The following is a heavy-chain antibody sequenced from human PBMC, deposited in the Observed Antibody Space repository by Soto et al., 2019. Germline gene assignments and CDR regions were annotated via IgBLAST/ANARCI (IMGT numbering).Heavy chain of an antibody. CDR3: ARCQAAAAPGDY. CDR1: GYTFNKYP. V-gene: IGHV1-3*01. Sequence: ASVKVSCKTSGYTFNKYPIHWVRQAPGQGLEWMGWINPDNGNTGFSQKFQGRVTITTDTSASTAYMELSSLRSDDTAVYYCARCQAAAAPGDYWGQGTLVTVSS. J-gene: IGHJ4*02. D-gene: IGHD6-13*01. CDR2: INPDNGNT.